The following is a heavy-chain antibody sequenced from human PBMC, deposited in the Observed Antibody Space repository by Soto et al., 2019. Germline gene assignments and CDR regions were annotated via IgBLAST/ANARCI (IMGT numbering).Heavy chain of an antibody. Sequence: QLQLQESGPGLVKPSETLSLTCTVSGGSISSSSYYWGWIRQPPGKGLEWIGSIYYSGSTYYNPSLKSRVTISVDTSKNQFSLKLSSVTAADTAVYYCARNPSSGDYLNWVYYYYYMDVWGKGTTVTVSS. J-gene: IGHJ6*03. CDR2: IYYSGST. CDR3: ARNPSSGDYLNWVYYYYYMDV. V-gene: IGHV4-39*01. D-gene: IGHD4-17*01. CDR1: GGSISSSSYY.